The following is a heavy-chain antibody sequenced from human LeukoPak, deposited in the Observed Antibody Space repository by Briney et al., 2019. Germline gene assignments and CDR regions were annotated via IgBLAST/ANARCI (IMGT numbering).Heavy chain of an antibody. Sequence: GGSLRLSCEASGFTFSSYWMSWVRQAPGKGLEWVANIKTDGSEKYYVDSVKGRFTISRDNAKNSLYLQMNSLRAGDTAVYYCARDYTGYFPWGQGTLVIVSS. CDR3: ARDYTGYFP. CDR1: GFTFSSYW. V-gene: IGHV3-7*03. D-gene: IGHD3-9*01. J-gene: IGHJ5*02. CDR2: IKTDGSEK.